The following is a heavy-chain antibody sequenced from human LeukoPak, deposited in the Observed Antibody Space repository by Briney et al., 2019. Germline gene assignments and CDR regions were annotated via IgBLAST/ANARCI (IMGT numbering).Heavy chain of an antibody. Sequence: GGSLRLSCAASGFTFSSYWMNWARQAPGKGLEWVASINHNGNVNYYVDSVKGRFTISRDNAKNSLYLLMDSLRAEDTAVYYCATPLDYYDSSGYHQGGDWGQGTLVTVSP. D-gene: IGHD3-22*01. CDR1: GFTFSSYW. CDR3: ATPLDYYDSSGYHQGGD. V-gene: IGHV3-7*03. J-gene: IGHJ4*02. CDR2: INHNGNVN.